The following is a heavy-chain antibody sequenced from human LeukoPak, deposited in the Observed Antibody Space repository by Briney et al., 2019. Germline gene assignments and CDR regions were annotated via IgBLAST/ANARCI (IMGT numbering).Heavy chain of an antibody. CDR3: ARDGSSGRDDAFDI. Sequence: ASVKVSCKASGYTFTGYYMHWVRQGPGQGLEWMGWINPNSGGTNYAQKFQGRVTMTRDTSISTAYMELSRLRSDDTAVYYCARDGSSGRDDAFDIWGQGTMVTVSS. CDR1: GYTFTGYY. D-gene: IGHD6-19*01. J-gene: IGHJ3*02. CDR2: INPNSGGT. V-gene: IGHV1-2*02.